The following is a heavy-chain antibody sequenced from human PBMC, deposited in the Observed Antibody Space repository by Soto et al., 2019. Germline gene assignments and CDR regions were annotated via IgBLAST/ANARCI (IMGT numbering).Heavy chain of an antibody. CDR1: GDTISTGGYY. D-gene: IGHD6-13*01. Sequence: SETLSLTCGVSGDTISTGGYYWSWIRQPPGKGLEWIGEINHSGSTTYNPSLKSRVTISVDTSKNQFSLKLSSVAAADTAVYYCARERVAAGFFPNWFDPWGQGTLVTVSS. CDR3: ARERVAAGFFPNWFDP. J-gene: IGHJ5*02. CDR2: INHSGST. V-gene: IGHV4-39*07.